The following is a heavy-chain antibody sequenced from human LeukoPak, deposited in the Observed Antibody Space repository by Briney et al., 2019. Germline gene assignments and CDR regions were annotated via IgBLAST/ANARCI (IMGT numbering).Heavy chain of an antibody. J-gene: IGHJ5*02. CDR1: GFTFSLFS. CDR2: ITSTSGYI. V-gene: IGHV3-21*04. CDR3: ARGRYYDTPFDP. D-gene: IGHD3-22*01. Sequence: GGSLRLSCAASGFTFSLFSMNWVRQAPGKGLEWVSSITSTSGYIYYADSMKGRFTVSRDNAKNSLYLQMNSLKAEDTAVYYCARGRYYDTPFDPWGQGTLVTVSS.